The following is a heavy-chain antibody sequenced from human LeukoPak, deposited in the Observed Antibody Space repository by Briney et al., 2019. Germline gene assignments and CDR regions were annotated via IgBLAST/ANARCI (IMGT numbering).Heavy chain of an antibody. CDR3: AKDPGQEGFDY. CDR2: ISWNSGSI. V-gene: IGHV3-9*01. CDR1: GFTFDDYA. J-gene: IGHJ4*02. Sequence: PGGSLRLSCAASGFTFDDYAMHWVRQAPGKGLEWVSGISWNSGSIGYADSVKGRFTISRDNAKNSLYLQMNGLRAEDTALYYCAKDPGQEGFDYWGQGTLVTVSS.